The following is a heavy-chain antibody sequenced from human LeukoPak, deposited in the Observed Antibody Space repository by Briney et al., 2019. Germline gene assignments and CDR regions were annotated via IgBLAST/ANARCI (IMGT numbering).Heavy chain of an antibody. J-gene: IGHJ3*01. Sequence: GGTLSLSCAASGFTFSSFWMSWVRQAPGQGREWVANINRDGSDKHHLDSVAGRFIIPRDNAKNSLYLQMNRPRGEDTAVYYCARDSSPRISGSSWYYDAIDVWGQGTTVTVSS. CDR3: ARDSSPRISGSSWYYDAIDV. V-gene: IGHV3-7*01. CDR1: GFTFSSFW. D-gene: IGHD6-13*01. CDR2: INRDGSDK.